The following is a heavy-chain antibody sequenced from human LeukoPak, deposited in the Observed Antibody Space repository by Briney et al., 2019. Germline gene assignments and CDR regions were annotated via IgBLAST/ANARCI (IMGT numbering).Heavy chain of an antibody. CDR1: GFTFSSYG. V-gene: IGHV3-33*06. J-gene: IGHJ4*02. D-gene: IGHD4-17*01. CDR3: AKDYTLSADYGDSPDY. Sequence: GRSLRLSCAASGFTFSSYGMQWVRQAPGKGLEWVAVIWYDGSNKYYADSVKGRFTISRDNSKNTLYLQMNSLRAEDTAVYYCAKDYTLSADYGDSPDYWGQGTLVTVSS. CDR2: IWYDGSNK.